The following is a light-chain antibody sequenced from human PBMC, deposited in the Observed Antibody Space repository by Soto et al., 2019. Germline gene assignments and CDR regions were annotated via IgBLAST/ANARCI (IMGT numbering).Light chain of an antibody. CDR1: SSDVGGYNY. CDR3: SSYTSSSILYV. V-gene: IGLV2-14*01. Sequence: QSALTQPASVSVSPGQSITISCTGTSSDVGGYNYVSWYQQHPGKAPKLMIYEVSNRPSGVSNRFSGSKSGNTASLTISGLQAEDEADYYCSSYTSSSILYVCGTGTKVTVL. CDR2: EVS. J-gene: IGLJ1*01.